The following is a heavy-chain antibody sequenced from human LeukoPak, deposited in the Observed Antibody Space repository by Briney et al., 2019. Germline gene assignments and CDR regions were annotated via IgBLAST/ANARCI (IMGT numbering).Heavy chain of an antibody. CDR3: AREAIVGARSFDY. D-gene: IGHD1-26*01. CDR2: ISSSGSTI. CDR1: GFTFSDYY. Sequence: GGSLRLSCAASGFTFSDYYMSWIRQAPGKGLEWVSYISSSGSTIYYADSVKGRFTISRDNAKNSLYLQMNSLRAEATAVYYCAREAIVGARSFDYWGQGTLVTVSS. J-gene: IGHJ4*02. V-gene: IGHV3-11*01.